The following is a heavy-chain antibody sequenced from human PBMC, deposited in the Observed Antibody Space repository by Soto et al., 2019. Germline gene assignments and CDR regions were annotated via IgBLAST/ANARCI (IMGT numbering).Heavy chain of an antibody. D-gene: IGHD6-13*01. V-gene: IGHV6-1*01. CDR2: TYYRSKWYN. CDR3: ARVAIAAAGGGYFDY. Sequence: SQTLSLTCAISGDSVSSNSAAWNWIRQSPSRGLEWLGRTYYRSKWYNDYAVSVKSRITINPDTSKNRFSLQLNSVTPEDTAVYYCARVAIAAAGGGYFDYWGQGTLVTVSS. CDR1: GDSVSSNSAA. J-gene: IGHJ4*02.